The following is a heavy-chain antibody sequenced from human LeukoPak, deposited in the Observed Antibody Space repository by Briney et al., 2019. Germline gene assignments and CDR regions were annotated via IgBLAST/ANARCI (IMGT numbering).Heavy chain of an antibody. Sequence: SQTLSLTCTVSGNSISSDNYYWSWFRQTPGKGLEWIGYIYYSGSTYYNPSLNSRVTISLDASKNQFSLQLTSVTAADTAFYYCARYNSGSFVGNWFDPWGQGTLVTVSS. CDR3: ARYNSGSFVGNWFDP. J-gene: IGHJ5*02. D-gene: IGHD1-1*01. CDR2: IYYSGST. V-gene: IGHV4-30-4*01. CDR1: GNSISSDNYY.